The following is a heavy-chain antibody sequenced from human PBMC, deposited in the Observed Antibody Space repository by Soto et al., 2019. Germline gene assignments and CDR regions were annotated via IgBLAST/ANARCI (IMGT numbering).Heavy chain of an antibody. CDR1: GFTFSSYA. Sequence: VGSLRLSCAASGFTFSSYAMHWFRQAPVNGLEWVAFISYDGSNKYYADSVKGRFTISRDNSKNTLYLQMNSLRAEDTAVYYCARDRAAMSSNYYYYYYGMDVWGQGTTVTVSS. D-gene: IGHD7-27*01. J-gene: IGHJ6*02. CDR2: ISYDGSNK. V-gene: IGHV3-30-3*01. CDR3: ARDRAAMSSNYYYYYYGMDV.